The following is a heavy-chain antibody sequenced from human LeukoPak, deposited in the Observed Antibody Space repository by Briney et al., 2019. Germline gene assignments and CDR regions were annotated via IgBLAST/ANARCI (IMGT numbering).Heavy chain of an antibody. CDR3: VSFYEAY. CDR2: INSDGSWT. CDR1: GNYW. Sequence: GGYLRLSCAASGNYWMHWVRQAPGKGLVWVSHINSDGSWTSYADSVKGRFTISKDNAKNTVYLQMNNLRAEDTAVYYCVSFYEAYWGRGTLVTVSS. D-gene: IGHD2/OR15-2a*01. J-gene: IGHJ4*02. V-gene: IGHV3-74*01.